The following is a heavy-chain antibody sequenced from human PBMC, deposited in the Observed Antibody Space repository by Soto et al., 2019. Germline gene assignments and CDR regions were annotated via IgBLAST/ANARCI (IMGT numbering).Heavy chain of an antibody. CDR3: ARDPGYSYGYNYFDY. CDR1: GGSISSYY. J-gene: IGHJ4*02. D-gene: IGHD5-18*01. V-gene: IGHV4-59*01. CDR2: IYYSGST. Sequence: SETLSLTCTVSGGSISSYYWSWIRQPPGKGLEWIGYIYYSGSTNYNPYLKSRVTISVDTSKNQFSLKLSSVTAADTAVYYCARDPGYSYGYNYFDYWGQGTLVTVSS.